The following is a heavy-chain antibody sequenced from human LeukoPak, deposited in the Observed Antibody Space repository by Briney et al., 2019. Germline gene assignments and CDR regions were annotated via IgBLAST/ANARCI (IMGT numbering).Heavy chain of an antibody. V-gene: IGHV4-39*01. J-gene: IGHJ2*01. Sequence: PSETLSLTCTVSGGSISSTTYYWAWIRQPPGKGLEWIGSIYHSGNTHYNPSLKSRVTISVDTSKKQYSLKLSSVTAADTAVYYCARHEHSSSWSPPGYFDLWGRGTLVTVSS. CDR3: ARHEHSSSWSPPGYFDL. D-gene: IGHD6-13*01. CDR2: IYHSGNT. CDR1: GGSISSTTYY.